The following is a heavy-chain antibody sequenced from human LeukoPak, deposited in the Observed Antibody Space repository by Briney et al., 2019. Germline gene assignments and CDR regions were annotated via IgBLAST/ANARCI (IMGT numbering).Heavy chain of an antibody. CDR2: ISYDGSNK. V-gene: IGHV3-30*04. J-gene: IGHJ4*02. D-gene: IGHD1-26*01. Sequence: GGSLRLSCAASGFTFNSYAMHWVRQAPGKGLEWVAVISYDGSNKCYADSVKGRFTISRDDSRNTLYLQMNSLRGDDTAVYYCAKDVGKWESLHFFDYWGQGTLVTVSS. CDR3: AKDVGKWESLHFFDY. CDR1: GFTFNSYA.